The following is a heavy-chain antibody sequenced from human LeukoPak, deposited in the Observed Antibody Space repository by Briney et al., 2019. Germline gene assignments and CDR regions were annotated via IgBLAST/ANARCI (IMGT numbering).Heavy chain of an antibody. D-gene: IGHD6-6*01. Sequence: ASVKVSCKVSGYTLSELFMPWVRQASYHGIESIGGFDAEDGETIYAQKFQGRVTITEDTSTDTAYMELSSLTSEDTAVYYCATVQYSSSSVRFYYYMDVWGKGTTVTVSS. J-gene: IGHJ6*03. CDR1: GYTLSELF. CDR3: ATVQYSSSSVRFYYYMDV. CDR2: FDAEDGET. V-gene: IGHV1-24*01.